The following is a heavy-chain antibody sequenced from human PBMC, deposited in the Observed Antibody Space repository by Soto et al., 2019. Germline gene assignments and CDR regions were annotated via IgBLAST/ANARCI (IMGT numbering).Heavy chain of an antibody. Sequence: PEGSLRLSCAASGFTVDDYAMHWVRQAPGKGLEWVSGISWNSETIDYADSVKGRFTISRDNAKSSLFLQMNSLRPDDTALYYCAKDMKWGGMTTIHYFDAWGQGTLVTVSS. CDR2: ISWNSETI. CDR3: AKDMKWGGMTTIHYFDA. J-gene: IGHJ4*02. D-gene: IGHD4-17*01. CDR1: GFTVDDYA. V-gene: IGHV3-9*01.